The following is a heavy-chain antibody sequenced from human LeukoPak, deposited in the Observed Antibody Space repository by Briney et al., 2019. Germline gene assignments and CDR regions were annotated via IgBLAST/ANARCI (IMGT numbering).Heavy chain of an antibody. CDR2: IYHSGST. CDR1: GGSISSSNW. Sequence: SETLSLICAVSGGSISSSNWWSWVRQPPGKGLEWIGEIYHSGSTNYNPSLKSRVTISVDKSKNQFSLKLSSVTAADTAVYYCARARKYSSGYYYWFDPWGQGTLVTVSS. J-gene: IGHJ5*02. V-gene: IGHV4-4*02. D-gene: IGHD3-22*01. CDR3: ARARKYSSGYYYWFDP.